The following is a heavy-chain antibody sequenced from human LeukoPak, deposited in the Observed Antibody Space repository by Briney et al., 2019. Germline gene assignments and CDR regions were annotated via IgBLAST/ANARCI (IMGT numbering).Heavy chain of an antibody. CDR2: INPNRGGT. CDR3: ASRGYSYGPGSAFDI. D-gene: IGHD5-18*01. Sequence: VASVKVSCKASGYTFTGYYMHWVRQAPGQGREWMGRINPNRGGTNYAQKFQGRVTMTRDTSISTAYMELSRLRSDHNAVYYCASRGYSYGPGSAFDIWGQGRMVTVSS. V-gene: IGHV1-2*06. J-gene: IGHJ3*02. CDR1: GYTFTGYY.